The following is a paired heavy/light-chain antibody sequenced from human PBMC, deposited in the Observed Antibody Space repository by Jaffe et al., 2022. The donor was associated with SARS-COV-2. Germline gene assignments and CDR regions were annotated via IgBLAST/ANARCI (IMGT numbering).Heavy chain of an antibody. CDR2: MSYDGYTK. CDR1: GFTFSNYG. CDR3: ANADGRTGYCGSISCPEFDY. D-gene: IGHD2-2*01. V-gene: IGHV3-30*18. J-gene: IGHJ4*02. Sequence: QVQLVESGGGVVQPGRSLRLSCAASGFTFSNYGIHWVRQAPGKGLEWVASMSYDGYTKYYADSVKGRFTISRDNSRNTLYLQMNSLRVEDTALFYCANADGRTGYCGSISCPEFDYWGRGTLVTVSS.
Light chain of an antibody. J-gene: IGLJ3*02. CDR2: NSN. V-gene: IGLV1-47*02. CDR1: SSNIGSRS. Sequence: QSVLTQPPSASGTPGQGVTISCSGSSSNIGSRSVYWFQQLPGTAPKLLIYNSNQWPSGVPDRFSGSKSGTSASLAISGLRPDDEADYYCATWDDSLSGWVFGGGTKLTVL. CDR3: ATWDDSLSGWV.